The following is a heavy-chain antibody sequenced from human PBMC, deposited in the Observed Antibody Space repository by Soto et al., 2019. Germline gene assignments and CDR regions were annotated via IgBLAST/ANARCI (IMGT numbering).Heavy chain of an antibody. J-gene: IGHJ5*02. CDR1: GGSISSSSYY. D-gene: IGHD2-2*01. CDR3: AREPFSPVVPAAINWFDP. CDR2: IYYSGST. Sequence: SETLSLTCTVSGGSISSSSYYWGWIRQPPGKGLEWIGSIYYSGSTYYNPSLKSRVTISVDTSKNQFSLKLSSVTAADTAVYYCAREPFSPVVPAAINWFDPWGQGTLVTVSS. V-gene: IGHV4-39*02.